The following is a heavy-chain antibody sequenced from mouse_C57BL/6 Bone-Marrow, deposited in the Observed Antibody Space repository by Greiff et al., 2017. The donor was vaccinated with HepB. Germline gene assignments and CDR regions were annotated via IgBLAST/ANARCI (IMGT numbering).Heavy chain of an antibody. D-gene: IGHD2-3*01. CDR2: ISDGGSYT. Sequence: EVHLVESGGGLVKPGGSLKLSCAASGFTFSSYAMSWVRQTPEKRLEWVATISDGGSYTYYPDNVKGRFTISRDNAKNNLYLQMSHLKSEDTAMYYCARGGGYYEAYWGQGTLVTVSA. J-gene: IGHJ3*01. V-gene: IGHV5-4*01. CDR3: ARGGGYYEAY. CDR1: GFTFSSYA.